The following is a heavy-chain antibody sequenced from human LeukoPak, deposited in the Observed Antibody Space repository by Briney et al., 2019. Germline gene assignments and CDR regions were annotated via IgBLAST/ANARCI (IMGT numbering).Heavy chain of an antibody. CDR1: GGSVSDSSYY. CDR2: IYYRGST. CDR3: ARTGDSSGYYRNAIDY. V-gene: IGHV4-39*06. D-gene: IGHD3-22*01. Sequence: PSETLSLTCTVSGGSVSDSSYYWAWIRQPPGKGLEWIGSIYYRGSTYYNPSLKSRVTISIDTSKNQFPLKLRSVTAADMAVYYCARTGDSSGYYRNAIDYWGQGTLVTVSS. J-gene: IGHJ4*02.